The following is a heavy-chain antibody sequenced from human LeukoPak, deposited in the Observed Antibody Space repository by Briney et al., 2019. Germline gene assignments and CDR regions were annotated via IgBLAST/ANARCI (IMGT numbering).Heavy chain of an antibody. Sequence: GESLKISCKGSGYSFTSYWIGWVRQMPGKGLEWMGIIYPGDSDTRYSPSFQGQVTISADKSISTAYLQWSSLKASDTAMYYCARLTMVRGVPRWFDPWGQGTLVTVPS. CDR1: GYSFTSYW. J-gene: IGHJ5*02. CDR3: ARLTMVRGVPRWFDP. V-gene: IGHV5-51*01. D-gene: IGHD3-10*01. CDR2: IYPGDSDT.